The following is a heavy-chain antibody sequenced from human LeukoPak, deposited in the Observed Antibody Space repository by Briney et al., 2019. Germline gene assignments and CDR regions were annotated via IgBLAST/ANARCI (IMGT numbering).Heavy chain of an antibody. Sequence: GGSLRLSCAASGFTFSSYAMSWVRQAPGKGLEWVSSICGSGGSTYYADSVKGRFTISRANSKTTLYLQMNRLRVEDTAVYYCAKAGDSSGWYWSWFDPWGQGTLVTVSS. CDR2: ICGSGGST. V-gene: IGHV3-23*01. J-gene: IGHJ5*02. CDR3: AKAGDSSGWYWSWFDP. CDR1: GFTFSSYA. D-gene: IGHD6-13*01.